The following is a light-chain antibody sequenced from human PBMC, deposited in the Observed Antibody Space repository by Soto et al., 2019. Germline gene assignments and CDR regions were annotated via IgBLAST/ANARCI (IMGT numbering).Light chain of an antibody. J-gene: IGKJ4*01. V-gene: IGKV1-39*01. CDR3: QQSYSTPLT. CDR2: AAS. CDR1: QSISSY. Sequence: QITLSPCSVSASVGDRVTITCRASQSISSYLNWYQQKPGKAPKLLIYAASSLQSGVPSRFSGSGSGTDFTLTISSLQPEDFATYYCQQSYSTPLTFGGGTKVDIK.